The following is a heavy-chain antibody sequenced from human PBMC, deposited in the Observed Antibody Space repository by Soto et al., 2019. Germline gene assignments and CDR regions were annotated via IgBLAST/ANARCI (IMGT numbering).Heavy chain of an antibody. J-gene: IGHJ6*02. Sequence: SETLSLTCTVSGGSISSYYWSWIRQPPGKGLEWIGYIYYSGSTNYNPSLKSRVTISVDTSKNQFSLKLSSVTAADTAVYYCASATPYYGMDVWGQGTTVTVSS. D-gene: IGHD2-15*01. CDR2: IYYSGST. CDR1: GGSISSYY. CDR3: ASATPYYGMDV. V-gene: IGHV4-59*01.